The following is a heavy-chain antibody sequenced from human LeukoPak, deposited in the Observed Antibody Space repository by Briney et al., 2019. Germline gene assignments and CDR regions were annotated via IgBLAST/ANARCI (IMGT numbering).Heavy chain of an antibody. J-gene: IGHJ3*02. V-gene: IGHV1-46*01. CDR1: GYTFTSYY. Sequence: ASVKVSCKASGYTFTSYYKHWVRQAPGQGLEWMGIINPSGGSTDYAQKFQGRVTMTRDTSTSTVHMELSSLRSEDTAIYYCARPLAPAIQNAFDIWGQGTMVTVSS. CDR2: INPSGGST. CDR3: ARPLAPAIQNAFDI.